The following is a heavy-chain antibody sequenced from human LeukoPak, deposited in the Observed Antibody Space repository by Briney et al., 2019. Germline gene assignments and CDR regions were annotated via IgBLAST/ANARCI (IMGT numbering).Heavy chain of an antibody. Sequence: GGSLRLSCAVSGFTAGYNYMGWVRQAPGKGLEWVSVIYRGDTYYADSVKGRFTISRDDSKNTVFLQMNRLRADDTAVYFCASYYCSSGSCYFDTWGQGTLVAVPS. V-gene: IGHV3-53*01. CDR1: GFTAGYNY. CDR3: ASYYCSSGSCYFDT. CDR2: IYRGDT. D-gene: IGHD2-15*01. J-gene: IGHJ4*02.